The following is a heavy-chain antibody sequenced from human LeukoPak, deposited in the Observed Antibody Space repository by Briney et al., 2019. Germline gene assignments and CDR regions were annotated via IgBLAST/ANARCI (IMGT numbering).Heavy chain of an antibody. J-gene: IGHJ5*02. CDR2: ISSSSSTK. CDR3: ASGDYSYNWFDP. V-gene: IGHV3-48*01. CDR1: GFTFDDYA. D-gene: IGHD4-17*01. Sequence: GRSLRLSCAASGFTFDDYAMHWVRQAPGKGLEWVSYISSSSSTKYYADSVKGRLTISRDNAKNSLYLQMNSLRAEDTAVYYCASGDYSYNWFDPWGQGTLVTVSS.